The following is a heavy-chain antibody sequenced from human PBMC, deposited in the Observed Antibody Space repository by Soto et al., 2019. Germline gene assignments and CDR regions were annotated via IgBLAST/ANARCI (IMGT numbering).Heavy chain of an antibody. CDR3: ARDWGRYCDSIGLMRFY. J-gene: IGHJ4*02. D-gene: IGHD2-2*01. V-gene: IGHV1-18*04. CDR2: ISAHNGDT. CDR1: GYTFNYYG. Sequence: ASVKVSCKASGYTFNYYGISWVRQAPGQGLEWVGWISAHNGDTEYAQNLQGRVTMTTNTSTSTAYMELTSLTSDDTAVYYCARDWGRYCDSIGLMRFYLGQGTLVTVSS.